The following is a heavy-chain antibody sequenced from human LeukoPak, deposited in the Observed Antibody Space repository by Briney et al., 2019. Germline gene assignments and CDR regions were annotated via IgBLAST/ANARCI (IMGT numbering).Heavy chain of an antibody. Sequence: SVKVSCKASGGTFSSYAISWVRQAPGQGLELMGGMIPIFGTAKYAQKLPGRVTITADESTSTAYMELSSLRSEDTAVYYCARSGARGGPYYDSSGSIDYWGQGTLVTVSS. CDR2: MIPIFGTA. CDR3: ARSGARGGPYYDSSGSIDY. CDR1: GGTFSSYA. V-gene: IGHV1-69*13. J-gene: IGHJ4*02. D-gene: IGHD3-22*01.